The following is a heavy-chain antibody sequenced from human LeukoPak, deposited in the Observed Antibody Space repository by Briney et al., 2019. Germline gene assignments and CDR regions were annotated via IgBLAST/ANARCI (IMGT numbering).Heavy chain of an antibody. J-gene: IGHJ4*02. D-gene: IGHD3-10*01. Sequence: SETLSLTCTVSGGSISGSSYYWGWIRQPPGKGLEWIGSIYYSGSTYYNPSLKSRVTISVDTSKNQFSLKLSSVTAADTAVYYCARSSTYYYGSGSYHSKVPFDYWGQGTLVTVSS. CDR1: GGSISGSSYY. CDR2: IYYSGST. CDR3: ARSSTYYYGSGSYHSKVPFDY. V-gene: IGHV4-39*01.